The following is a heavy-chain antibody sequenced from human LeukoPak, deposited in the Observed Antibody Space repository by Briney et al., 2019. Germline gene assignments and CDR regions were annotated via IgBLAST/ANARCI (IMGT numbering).Heavy chain of an antibody. Sequence: ASVKVSCKASGYTFTSYGISWVRQAPGQGLEWMGWISAYNGNTNYAQKLQGRVTMTTDTSTSTAYMELRSLRSDDTAVYYCAGVGDYGSGVYWYFDLWGRGTLVTVSS. CDR2: ISAYNGNT. CDR3: AGVGDYGSGVYWYFDL. V-gene: IGHV1-18*01. J-gene: IGHJ2*01. D-gene: IGHD3-10*01. CDR1: GYTFTSYG.